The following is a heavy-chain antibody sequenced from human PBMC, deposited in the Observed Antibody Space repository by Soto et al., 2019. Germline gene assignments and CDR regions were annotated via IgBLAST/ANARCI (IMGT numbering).Heavy chain of an antibody. CDR1: GFTFSNYA. V-gene: IGHV3-23*01. D-gene: IGHD2-15*01. CDR3: TKANRYCSGANCFTFDY. J-gene: IGHJ4*02. CDR2: ISSGGGGT. Sequence: TGGSLRLSCAASGFTFSNYAMSWVRQAPGKGLEWVSSISSGGGGTYYADSVKGRFTISRDNSKNTLSLQMNSLRAEDTAVYYCTKANRYCSGANCFTFDYWGLGTLVTVSS.